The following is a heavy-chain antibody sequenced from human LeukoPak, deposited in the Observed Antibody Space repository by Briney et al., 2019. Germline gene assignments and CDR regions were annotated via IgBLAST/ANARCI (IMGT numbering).Heavy chain of an antibody. Sequence: SVKVSCKASGGTFSSYAISWVRQAPGQGLEWMGRIIPILGIANYAQKFQGRVTITADKSTSTAYMALSSLRSEDTAVYYCARLPDDSSGYLFDYWGQGTLVTVSS. CDR3: ARLPDDSSGYLFDY. CDR1: GGTFSSYA. V-gene: IGHV1-69*04. J-gene: IGHJ4*02. D-gene: IGHD3-22*01. CDR2: IIPILGIA.